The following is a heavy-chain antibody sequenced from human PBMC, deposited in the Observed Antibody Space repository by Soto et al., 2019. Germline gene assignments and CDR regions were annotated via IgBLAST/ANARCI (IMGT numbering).Heavy chain of an antibody. CDR3: TREVSDYGDPAWYFDS. Sequence: GGSLRLSCAASGFTFSTSDFHWVRQVVGGGLEWVSAIGAGYDTYYPDSVKGRFTISRENAKNSVYLQMNNLRAGDTAVYYCTREVSDYGDPAWYFDSWGQGTLVTVSS. D-gene: IGHD4-17*01. J-gene: IGHJ4*02. V-gene: IGHV3-13*01. CDR2: IGAGYDT. CDR1: GFTFSTSD.